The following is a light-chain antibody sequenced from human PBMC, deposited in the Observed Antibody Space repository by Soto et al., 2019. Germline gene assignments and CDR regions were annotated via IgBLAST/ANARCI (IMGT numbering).Light chain of an antibody. CDR2: ATS. Sequence: EIVLTQSPGTLSLSPGDRVTLSCRASQSVSSNYLAWYQQKPGQAPRLLIYATSARATGIPDRFSGSGSGTVFTYTISRLEPEDCAMYYCQQYGDYNSPRYSFGQGTRLEI. J-gene: IGKJ2*03. V-gene: IGKV3-20*01. CDR3: QQYGDYNSPRYS. CDR1: QSVSSNY.